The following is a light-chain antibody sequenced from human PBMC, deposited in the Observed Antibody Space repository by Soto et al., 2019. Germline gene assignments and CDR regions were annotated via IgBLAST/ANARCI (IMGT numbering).Light chain of an antibody. J-gene: IGKJ5*01. CDR2: GAS. Sequence: EIVMTQSPVTLSVSPGERATFSCTASQSVNNKLAWYQQKPGQAPRLLIYGASTRATAIPARFSGSGFATDFTLTISSLESEDFAVYYCQQYNKWPSITFGQGTRLEI. CDR3: QQYNKWPSIT. CDR1: QSVNNK. V-gene: IGKV3-15*01.